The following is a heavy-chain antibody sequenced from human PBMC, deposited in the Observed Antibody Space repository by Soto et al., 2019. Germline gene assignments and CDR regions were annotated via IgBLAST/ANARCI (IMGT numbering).Heavy chain of an antibody. V-gene: IGHV3-30*18. D-gene: IGHD2-2*02. Sequence: GGSLRLSCAASGSTFSSYGMHWVRQAPGKGLEWVAVISYDGSNKYYADSVKGRFTISRDNSKNTLYLQMNSLRAEDTAVYYCAKDNYCSSTSCYTYYGMDVWGQGTTVTVSS. CDR1: GSTFSSYG. J-gene: IGHJ6*02. CDR3: AKDNYCSSTSCYTYYGMDV. CDR2: ISYDGSNK.